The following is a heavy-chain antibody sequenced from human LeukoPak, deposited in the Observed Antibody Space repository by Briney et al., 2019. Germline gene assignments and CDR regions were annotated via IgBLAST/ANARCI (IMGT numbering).Heavy chain of an antibody. CDR3: ARAWGYDFWSGYYEGYFDY. J-gene: IGHJ4*02. CDR1: GYTFTSYY. D-gene: IGHD3-3*01. CDR2: ISAYNGNT. Sequence: ASVKVSCKASGYTFTSYYMHWVRQAPGQGLEWMGWISAYNGNTNYAQKLQGRVTMTTDTSTSTAYMELRSLRSDDTAVYYCARAWGYDFWSGYYEGYFDYWGQGTLVTVSS. V-gene: IGHV1-18*04.